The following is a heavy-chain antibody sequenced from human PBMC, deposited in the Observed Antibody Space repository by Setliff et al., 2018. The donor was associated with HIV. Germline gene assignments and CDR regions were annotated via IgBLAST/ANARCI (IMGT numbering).Heavy chain of an antibody. V-gene: IGHV4-4*07. CDR1: GPSINIHY. J-gene: IGHJ4*02. CDR2: LYTSGST. Sequence: SEPLSLTCTVSGPSINIHYWSWIRQPAGKALEWIGHLYTSGSTNYNPSLKSRVTISVDTSKNQFSLKLYSVTAADTAVYYWARVLSNGWSGGVDYWGQGTLVTVSS. D-gene: IGHD6-19*01. CDR3: ARVLSNGWSGGVDY.